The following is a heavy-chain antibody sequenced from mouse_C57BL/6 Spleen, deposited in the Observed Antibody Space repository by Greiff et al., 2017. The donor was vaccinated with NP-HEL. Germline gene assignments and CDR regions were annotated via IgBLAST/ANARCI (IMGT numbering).Heavy chain of an antibody. D-gene: IGHD2-12*01. J-gene: IGHJ1*03. Sequence: EVQLQESGPGMVKPSQSLSLTCTVTGYSITSGYDWHWIRHFPGNKLEWMGYISYSGSTNYNPSLKSRISITHDTSKNHFFLKLNSVTTEDTATYYCARDERDYSPLWYFDVWGTGTTVTVSS. V-gene: IGHV3-1*01. CDR1: GYSITSGYD. CDR3: ARDERDYSPLWYFDV. CDR2: ISYSGST.